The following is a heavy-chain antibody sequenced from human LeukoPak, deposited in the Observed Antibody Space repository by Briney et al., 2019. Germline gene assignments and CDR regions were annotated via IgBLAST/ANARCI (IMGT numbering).Heavy chain of an antibody. V-gene: IGHV4-31*03. D-gene: IGHD3-22*01. CDR2: IYYSGST. CDR3: ARDGDSTGYYFAY. CDR1: GGSISSNGYY. J-gene: IGHJ4*02. Sequence: SETLSITCTVSGGSISSNGYYWSWIRQQPGKGLEWIGYIYYSGSTYYNPSLTSRVTISVDTSKNHFSLKLSSVTAADTAVYYCARDGDSTGYYFAYWGQGTLVTVSS.